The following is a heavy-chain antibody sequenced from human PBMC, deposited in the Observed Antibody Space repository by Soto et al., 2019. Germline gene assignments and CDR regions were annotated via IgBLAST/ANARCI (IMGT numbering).Heavy chain of an antibody. CDR3: WRGLSGQIVVFY. Sequence: GASVKVSCKASGYTFTGNYIHWVRQAPEQGPEWMGEIGPESGSTRYAQRFQGRVTMTRDMSITTVYMELNNLSPDDTAVYYCWRGLSGQIVVFYWCQGTPVTVSS. V-gene: IGHV1-2*02. CDR2: IGPESGST. D-gene: IGHD1-26*01. CDR1: GYTFTGNY. J-gene: IGHJ4*02.